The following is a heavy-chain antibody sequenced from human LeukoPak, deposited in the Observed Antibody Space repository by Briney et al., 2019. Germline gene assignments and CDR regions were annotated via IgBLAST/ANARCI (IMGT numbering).Heavy chain of an antibody. J-gene: IGHJ4*02. D-gene: IGHD3-22*01. CDR1: GYSFTGQY. CDR3: AKDSYVDSGYRYY. Sequence: GASVKVSCKASGYSFTGQYMHWVRQAPGQGLEWMGWINPNSGDTNYGQKFQGRVTMTRDTSISTAYMELTRLTSDDTAVYFCAKDSYVDSGYRYYLRQGTLVTVSS. CDR2: INPNSGDT. V-gene: IGHV1-2*02.